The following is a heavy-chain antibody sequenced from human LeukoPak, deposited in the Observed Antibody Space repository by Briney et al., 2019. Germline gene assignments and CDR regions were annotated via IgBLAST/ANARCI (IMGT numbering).Heavy chain of an antibody. CDR2: ISDSGGST. Sequence: GGSLRLSCAASGFTFSDYYMSWVRQAPGKGLEWVSTISDSGGSTYYADSVKGRFTISRDNSKNTLFLQMNSLRAEDTAVYYCAKGDTSGWYGNFDYWGQGILVTVSS. J-gene: IGHJ4*02. CDR3: AKGDTSGWYGNFDY. CDR1: GFTFSDYY. V-gene: IGHV3-23*01. D-gene: IGHD6-19*01.